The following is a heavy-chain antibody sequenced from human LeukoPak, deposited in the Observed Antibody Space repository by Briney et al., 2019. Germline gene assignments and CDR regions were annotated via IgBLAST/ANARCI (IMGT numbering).Heavy chain of an antibody. D-gene: IGHD3-22*01. Sequence: GGSLRLSCAASGFTFSSYEMNWVRQAPGKGLEWASYISSSGSTIYYADSVKGRFTISRDNAKNSLYLQMNSLRSEDTALYYCAKARGLIGGAFDIWGQGTMVTVSS. V-gene: IGHV3-48*03. CDR1: GFTFSSYE. CDR2: ISSSGSTI. J-gene: IGHJ3*02. CDR3: AKARGLIGGAFDI.